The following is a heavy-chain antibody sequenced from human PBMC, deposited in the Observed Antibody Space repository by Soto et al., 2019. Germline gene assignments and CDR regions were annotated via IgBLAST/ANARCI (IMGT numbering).Heavy chain of an antibody. D-gene: IGHD1-26*01. CDR3: ARDQASGIYSGNWFYP. CDR2: INPNSGGT. Sequence: QVQLVQSGAEVKKPGASVKVSCKASGYTFTGYYMHWVRQAPGQGLEWLGWINPNSGGTNYAQKIQGRVTMTRDTALSTAYMELGRLRSHDTAVYYCARDQASGIYSGNWFYPWGQGTLVTVSS. CDR1: GYTFTGYY. J-gene: IGHJ5*02. V-gene: IGHV1-2*02.